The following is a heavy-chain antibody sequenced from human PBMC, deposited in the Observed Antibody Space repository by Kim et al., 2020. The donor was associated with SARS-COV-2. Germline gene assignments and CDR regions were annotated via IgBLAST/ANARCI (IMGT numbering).Heavy chain of an antibody. CDR1: GGSFSGYY. V-gene: IGHV4-34*01. CDR3: ARVRQSFHGYFWRYFQH. Sequence: SETLSLTCAVYGGSFSGYYWSWIRQPPGKGLEWIGEINHSGSTNYNPSLKSRVTISVDTSKNQFSLKLSSVTAADTAVYYCARVRQSFHGYFWRYFQHWGQGTLVTVSS. J-gene: IGHJ1*01. D-gene: IGHD5-18*01. CDR2: INHSGST.